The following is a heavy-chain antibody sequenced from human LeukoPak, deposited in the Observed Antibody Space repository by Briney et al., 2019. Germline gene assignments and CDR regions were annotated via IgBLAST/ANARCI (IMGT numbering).Heavy chain of an antibody. D-gene: IGHD2-21*01. V-gene: IGHV4-59*08. J-gene: IGHJ6*03. CDR1: GASISSSS. CDR3: ARRIYSGTVRHLLYSFMDV. CDR2: TSNNGKT. Sequence: SETLSLTCTVSGASISSSSWTWIRQSPGEGLESLGFTSNNGKTKYKSSFEGRVSMSLDTSKSQFSLTLSSVTAADTAVYFCARRIYSGTVRHLLYSFMDVWGKGTTVIVS.